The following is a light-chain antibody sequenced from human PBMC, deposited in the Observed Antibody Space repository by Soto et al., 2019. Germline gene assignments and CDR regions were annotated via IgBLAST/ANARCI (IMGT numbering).Light chain of an antibody. Sequence: QSVLTQPPSASGSPGQSVTISCTGTKSDIGVYDFVSWYQHHPGKAPRLIIYEVVQRPSGVPDRFSGSKSGNTASLTVSGLQAEDEADYYCSSYAGSSNVFGTGTKLTVL. CDR2: EVV. J-gene: IGLJ1*01. CDR1: KSDIGVYDF. V-gene: IGLV2-8*01. CDR3: SSYAGSSNV.